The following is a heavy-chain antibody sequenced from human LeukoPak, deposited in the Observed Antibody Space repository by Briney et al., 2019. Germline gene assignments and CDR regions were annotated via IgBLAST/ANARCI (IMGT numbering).Heavy chain of an antibody. Sequence: PGGSLRLSCATSGFTFTSHAMSWVRQAPGKGLEWISGFSAASGGTYYADSVKGRFTISRDISKSTLYLQMNSLRAEDTAVYYCAKDRESGSYLFDYWGQGTLVTVSS. CDR3: AKDRESGSYLFDY. CDR1: GFTFTSHA. J-gene: IGHJ4*02. CDR2: FSAASGGT. V-gene: IGHV3-23*01. D-gene: IGHD1-26*01.